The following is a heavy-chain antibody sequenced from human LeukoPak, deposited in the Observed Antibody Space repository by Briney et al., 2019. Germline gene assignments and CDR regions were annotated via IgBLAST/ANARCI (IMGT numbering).Heavy chain of an antibody. CDR1: GFTFSNFA. CDR2: ISDDGGAT. D-gene: IGHD3-10*01. V-gene: IGHV3-23*01. CDR3: AKVGAKESYYHY. J-gene: IGHJ4*02. Sequence: GGSLRLFCAASGFTFSNFAMSWVRQAPGKGLEWVSTISDDGGATYYADSVRDRFTISRDNSKNTLYLQMNTLRAEDTALYYCAKVGAKESYYHYWGQGTLVTVSS.